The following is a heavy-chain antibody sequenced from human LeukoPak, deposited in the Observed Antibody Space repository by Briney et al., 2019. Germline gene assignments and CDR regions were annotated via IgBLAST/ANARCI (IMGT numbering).Heavy chain of an antibody. CDR1: GFTFSSYA. CDR3: ARSVGSYGSGQGDYFDY. CDR2: ISYDGSNK. D-gene: IGHD3-10*01. J-gene: IGHJ4*02. V-gene: IGHV3-30-3*01. Sequence: GGSLRLSCAASGFTFSSYAMHWVRQAPGKGLEWVAVISYDGSNKYYADSVKGRFTISRDNSKNTLYLQMNSLRAEDTAVYYCARSVGSYGSGQGDYFDYWGQGTLVTVSS.